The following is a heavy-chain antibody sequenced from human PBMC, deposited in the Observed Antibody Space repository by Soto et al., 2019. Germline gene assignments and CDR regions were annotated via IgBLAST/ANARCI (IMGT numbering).Heavy chain of an antibody. CDR1: GFTFSSYG. CDR3: ARSLITFGGVIVLYNGMDV. J-gene: IGHJ6*02. CDR2: IWYDGSNK. V-gene: IGHV3-33*01. Sequence: GGSLRLSCAASGFTFSSYGMHWVRQAPGKGLEWVAVIWYDGSNKYYADSVKGRFTISRDNSKNTLYLQMNSLRAEDTAVYYCARSLITFGGVIVLYNGMDVWGQGTTVAVSS. D-gene: IGHD3-16*02.